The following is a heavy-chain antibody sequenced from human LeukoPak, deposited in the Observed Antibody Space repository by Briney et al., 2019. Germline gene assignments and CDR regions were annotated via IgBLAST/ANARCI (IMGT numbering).Heavy chain of an antibody. Sequence: PGRSLRLSCAASGFTFSSYGMHWVRQAPGKGLEWVAVIWYDGSNKWYVDSVKGRFTISRDNSKNTLYLQMNSLRAEDTAVYYFARDLRPRTTPGGVFDYWGQGTLVTVSS. J-gene: IGHJ4*02. CDR2: IWYDGSNK. CDR3: ARDLRPRTTPGGVFDY. CDR1: GFTFSSYG. V-gene: IGHV3-33*01. D-gene: IGHD1-14*01.